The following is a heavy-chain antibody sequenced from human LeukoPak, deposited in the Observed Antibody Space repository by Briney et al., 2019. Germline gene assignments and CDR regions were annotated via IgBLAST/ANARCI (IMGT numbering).Heavy chain of an antibody. CDR1: GFTFSSYS. CDR2: ISSSSSYI. V-gene: IGHV3-21*01. CDR3: AREGEWLSV. D-gene: IGHD3-3*01. J-gene: IGHJ4*02. Sequence: GGALRLSCAASGFTFSSYSMKWVRQAPGKGLEGVSSISSSSSYIYYADSVKGRFTISRDNAKNSLYLQMNSLRAEDTAVYYCAREGEWLSVWGQGTLVTVSS.